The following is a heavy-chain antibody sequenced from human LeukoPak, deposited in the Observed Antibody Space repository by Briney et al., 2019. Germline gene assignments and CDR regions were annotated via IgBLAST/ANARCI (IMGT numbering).Heavy chain of an antibody. CDR3: ARSPREMATMCPDY. Sequence: GASVKVSCKASGYTFTGYYMHWVRQAPGQGLEWMGWINPNSGGTNYAQKFQGRVTMTRDTSISTAYMELSRLRSDDTAVYYCARSPREMATMCPDYWGQGTLVTVSS. J-gene: IGHJ4*02. CDR1: GYTFTGYY. V-gene: IGHV1-2*02. D-gene: IGHD5-24*01. CDR2: INPNSGGT.